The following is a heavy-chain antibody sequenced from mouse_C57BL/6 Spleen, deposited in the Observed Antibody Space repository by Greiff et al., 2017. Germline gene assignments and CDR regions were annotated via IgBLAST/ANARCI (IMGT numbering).Heavy chain of an antibody. CDR3: APLGAY. V-gene: IGHV5-6*01. J-gene: IGHJ3*01. D-gene: IGHD3-3*01. CDR1: GFTFSSYG. Sequence: EVKLMESGGDLVKPGGSLKLSCAASGFTFSSYGMSWVRQTPDKRLEWVATISSGGSYTYYPDSVKGRFTISRDNAKNTLYLQMSSLKSEDTAMYYCAPLGAYWGQGTLVTVSA. CDR2: ISSGGSYT.